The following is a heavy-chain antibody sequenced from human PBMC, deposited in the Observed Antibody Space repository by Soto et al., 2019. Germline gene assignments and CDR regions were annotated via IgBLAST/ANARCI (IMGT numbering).Heavy chain of an antibody. CDR1: GFTFRTYG. V-gene: IGHV3-33*01. D-gene: IGHD2-2*02. J-gene: IGHJ4*02. CDR3: ARIRTYTRPFDY. CDR2: IWFDGSNI. Sequence: PXGSRRLSCAASGFTFRTYGLHWVRQAPGKGLEWVAVIWFDGSNIYYSDSVKGRFTISRDNSKKTLYLQMNSLRVEDAAVYCCARIRTYTRPFDYWGQGTLVTVSS.